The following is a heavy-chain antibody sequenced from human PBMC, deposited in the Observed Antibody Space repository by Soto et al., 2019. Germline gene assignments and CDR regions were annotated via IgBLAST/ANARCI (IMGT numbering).Heavy chain of an antibody. CDR2: ISYDGSNK. Sequence: QVQLVESGGGVVQPGRSLRLFCAASGFTFSSYGMHWVRQAPGKGLEWVAAISYDGSNKYYADSVKGRFTISRDNSKNTLYLQMNSLRAEDTAVYYCAKDLVVVTATPRNFDYWGQGTLVTVCS. J-gene: IGHJ4*02. D-gene: IGHD2-15*01. CDR3: AKDLVVVTATPRNFDY. V-gene: IGHV3-30*18. CDR1: GFTFSSYG.